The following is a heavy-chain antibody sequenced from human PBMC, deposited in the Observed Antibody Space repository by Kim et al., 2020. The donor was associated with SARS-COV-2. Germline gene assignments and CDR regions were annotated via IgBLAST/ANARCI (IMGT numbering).Heavy chain of an antibody. J-gene: IGHJ5*02. CDR3: ARDIRGTWLDP. CDR1: GFTFSSYA. CDR2: IKQDGSEK. D-gene: IGHD3-16*01. V-gene: IGHV3-7*01. Sequence: GGSLRLSCVASGFTFSSYAMSWVRQAPGKGLEWVANIKQDGSEKYYIDSVKGRITISRDNAKNLMYLQMSGLRAEDTAVYYCARDIRGTWLDPWGQGTL.